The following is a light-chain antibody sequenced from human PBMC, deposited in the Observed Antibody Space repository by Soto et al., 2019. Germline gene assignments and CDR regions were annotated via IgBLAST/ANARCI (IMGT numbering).Light chain of an antibody. CDR1: QSVSTN. CDR2: DAS. CDR3: QQYDKWPPGWT. Sequence: ERLMTQAAATLSVSPGERATLSCRASQSVSTNLAWFQQKPGQAPRLLIYDASSRATGSPARFSGSGSGTEFTLTISSLQSEDFAVYYCQQYDKWPPGWTFGQGTKV. V-gene: IGKV3-15*01. J-gene: IGKJ1*01.